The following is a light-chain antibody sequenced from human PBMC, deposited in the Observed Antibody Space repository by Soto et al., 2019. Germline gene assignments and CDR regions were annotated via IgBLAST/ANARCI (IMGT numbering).Light chain of an antibody. CDR1: SSDVGGYNH. CDR3: SSYTSSSTLNV. Sequence: QSALTQPASVSGSPGQSITLSCTGTSSDVGGYNHVSWYQQHPGKAPKLMIYEVSNRPSGVSDRFSGSKSGNTASLTISGLQAEDEADYYCSSYTSSSTLNVFGTGTKLTVL. V-gene: IGLV2-14*01. J-gene: IGLJ1*01. CDR2: EVS.